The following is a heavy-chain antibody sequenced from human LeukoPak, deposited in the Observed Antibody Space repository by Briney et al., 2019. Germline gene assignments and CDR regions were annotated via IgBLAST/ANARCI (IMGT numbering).Heavy chain of an antibody. CDR2: IXXGDSDT. V-gene: IGHV5-51*01. CDR3: ARQITDQSSGYDSIDY. D-gene: IGHD5-12*01. Sequence: GESLKISCRASGYRFTTYWIAWVRQMPGKGLEWXGIIXXGDSDTRYSPSFEGQVTISADKSITTAYLQWSSLKASDTAMYYCARQITDQSSGYDSIDYWGQGTLVTVSS. CDR1: GYRFTTYW. J-gene: IGHJ4*02.